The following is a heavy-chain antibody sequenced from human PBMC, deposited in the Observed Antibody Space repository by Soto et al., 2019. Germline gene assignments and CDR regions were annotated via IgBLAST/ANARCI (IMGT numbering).Heavy chain of an antibody. J-gene: IGHJ5*02. CDR1: GGSISSGGYY. Sequence: SETLSLTCTVSGGSISSGGYYWSWIRQHPGKGLEWIGYIYDSGSTYYNPSLKSRVTISVDTSKNQFSLKLSSVTAADTAVYYCARAGYCGGDCYSENWFDPWGQGTLVT. D-gene: IGHD2-21*02. CDR2: IYDSGST. CDR3: ARAGYCGGDCYSENWFDP. V-gene: IGHV4-31*03.